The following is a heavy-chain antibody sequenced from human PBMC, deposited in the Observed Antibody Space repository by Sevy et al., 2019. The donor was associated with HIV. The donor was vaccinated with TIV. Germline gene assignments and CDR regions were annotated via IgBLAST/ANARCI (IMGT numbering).Heavy chain of an antibody. CDR3: ARGLDYDFLSGYYFNYYYGMDV. CDR2: INSDGSST. V-gene: IGHV3-74*01. Sequence: GGSLRLSCAASGFTFSSYWMHWVRQAPGKGLVWVSRINSDGSSTSYADSVKGRFTISRDNAKNTLYLQMNSLRAEDTAVYYCARGLDYDFLSGYYFNYYYGMDVWGQGTTVTVSS. D-gene: IGHD3-3*01. CDR1: GFTFSSYW. J-gene: IGHJ6*02.